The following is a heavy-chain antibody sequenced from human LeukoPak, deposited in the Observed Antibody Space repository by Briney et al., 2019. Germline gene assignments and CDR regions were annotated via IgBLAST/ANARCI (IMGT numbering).Heavy chain of an antibody. V-gene: IGHV3-21*04. J-gene: IGHJ4*02. CDR1: GFTFSSYS. CDR2: ISSSSSYI. Sequence: PGGSLRLSCAASGFTFSSYSMNWVRQAPGKGLEWVSSISSSSSYIYYADSVKGRFTISRDNAKNSLYLQMNSLRAEDTAVYFCARRGAAGSYLGYFDSWGQGTLVTVSS. D-gene: IGHD3-10*01. CDR3: ARRGAAGSYLGYFDS.